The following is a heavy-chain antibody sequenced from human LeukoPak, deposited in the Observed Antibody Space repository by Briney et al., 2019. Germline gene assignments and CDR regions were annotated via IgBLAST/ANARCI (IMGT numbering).Heavy chain of an antibody. CDR1: GGSISGYH. CDR2: IYYSGTT. V-gene: IGHV4-59*08. J-gene: IGHJ4*02. CDR3: ARYSGTHSRNFDC. Sequence: SETLSLTCTVSGGSISGYHWSWIRQPPGKGLEWISYIYYSGTTTYNPSLKSRVTISVDTSKNQFSLKLSSVTVADTAVYYCARYSGTHSRNFDCWGQGTLVTVSS. D-gene: IGHD1-26*01.